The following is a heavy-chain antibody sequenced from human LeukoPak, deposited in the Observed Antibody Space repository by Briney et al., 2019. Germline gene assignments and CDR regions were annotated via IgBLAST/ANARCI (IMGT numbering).Heavy chain of an antibody. D-gene: IGHD3-10*01. J-gene: IGHJ4*02. Sequence: PSETLSLTCTVSGYSISSGYYWGWIRQPPGKGLEWIGSIYHSGSTYYNPSLKSRVTISVDTSKNQFSLKLSSVTAADTAVYYCARVWYYYGPGANGTIDYWGQGTLVTVSS. V-gene: IGHV4-38-2*02. CDR1: GYSISSGYY. CDR3: ARVWYYYGPGANGTIDY. CDR2: IYHSGST.